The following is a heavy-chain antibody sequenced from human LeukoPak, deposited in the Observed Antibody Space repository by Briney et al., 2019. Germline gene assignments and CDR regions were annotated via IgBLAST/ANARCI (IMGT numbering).Heavy chain of an antibody. CDR2: IYSGGST. CDR3: ARDLGYYDSSGYYSCWFDP. D-gene: IGHD3-22*01. V-gene: IGHV3-53*01. CDR1: GFTVSSNY. Sequence: GGSLRLSCAASGFTVSSNYMSWVRQAPGKGLEWVSVIYSGGSTYYADSVKGRFTISRDNSKNTLYLQMNSLRAEDTAVYYCARDLGYYDSSGYYSCWFDPWGQGTLVTVSS. J-gene: IGHJ5*02.